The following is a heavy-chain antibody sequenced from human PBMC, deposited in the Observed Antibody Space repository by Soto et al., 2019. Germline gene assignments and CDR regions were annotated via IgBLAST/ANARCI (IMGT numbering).Heavy chain of an antibody. V-gene: IGHV1-46*01. CDR1: GYTFTSYY. CDR2: INPSGGST. J-gene: IGHJ6*03. D-gene: IGHD3-16*01. CDR3: ARVRNLMITFGENYYMDV. Sequence: GASVKVSCKASGYTFTSYYMHWVRQAPGQGLEWMGRINPSGGSTSYAQKLQGRVTMTTDTSTSTAYMELGSLRSDDTAVYYCARVRNLMITFGENYYMDVWGKGTTVTVSS.